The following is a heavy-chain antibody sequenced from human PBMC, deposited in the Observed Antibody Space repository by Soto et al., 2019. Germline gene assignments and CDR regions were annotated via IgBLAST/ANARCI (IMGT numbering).Heavy chain of an antibody. CDR2: INPSGGST. CDR3: ARAVVVVAATMWLDY. J-gene: IGHJ4*02. CDR1: GYTFTSYY. V-gene: IGHV1-46*01. Sequence: GASVKVSCKASGYTFTSYYMHWVRQAPGQGLEWMGIINPSGGSTSYAQKFQGRVTMTRDTSTSTVYMELSSLRSEDTAVYYCARAVVVVAATMWLDYWGQGTLVTVSS. D-gene: IGHD2-15*01.